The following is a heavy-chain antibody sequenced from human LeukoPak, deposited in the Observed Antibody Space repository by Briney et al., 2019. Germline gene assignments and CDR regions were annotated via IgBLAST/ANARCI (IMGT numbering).Heavy chain of an antibody. CDR2: IHSSGST. Sequence: SETLSLTCTVSGGSISSYYWNWIRQPAGKGLEWIGRIHSSGSTDYNPSIKSRVTMSVDTSKNQFSLNLSSVTAADSAVYHCARARGRLLLIDFWGQGTLVTVSS. D-gene: IGHD2-15*01. J-gene: IGHJ4*02. CDR1: GGSISSYY. V-gene: IGHV4-4*07. CDR3: ARARGRLLLIDF.